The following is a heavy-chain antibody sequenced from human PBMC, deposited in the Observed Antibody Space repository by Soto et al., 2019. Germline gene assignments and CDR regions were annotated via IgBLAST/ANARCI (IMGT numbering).Heavy chain of an antibody. Sequence: LSLTCTVSGGSISSYYWSWIRQPPGKGLEWIGYIYYSGSTNYNPSLKSRVTISVDTSKNQFSLKLSSVTAADTAVYYCARGTTIFGVVIPWGQGTLVTVSS. J-gene: IGHJ5*02. CDR2: IYYSGST. CDR3: ARGTTIFGVVIP. CDR1: GGSISSYY. D-gene: IGHD3-3*01. V-gene: IGHV4-59*01.